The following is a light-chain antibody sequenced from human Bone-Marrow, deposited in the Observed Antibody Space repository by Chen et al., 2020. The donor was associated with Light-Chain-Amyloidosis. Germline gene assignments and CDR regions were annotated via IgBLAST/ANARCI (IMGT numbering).Light chain of an antibody. CDR3: QSADSSGTYEVI. CDR2: RDT. Sequence: SYELTQPPSVSVSPVQTARIPCSGDDLPTKYAYWYQQKPGQAPVMVIQRDTERPSGISERFSGSSSRTTATLTISGVQAEDEADYHCQSADSSGTYEVIFGGGTKLTVL. J-gene: IGLJ2*01. CDR1: DLPTKY. V-gene: IGLV3-25*03.